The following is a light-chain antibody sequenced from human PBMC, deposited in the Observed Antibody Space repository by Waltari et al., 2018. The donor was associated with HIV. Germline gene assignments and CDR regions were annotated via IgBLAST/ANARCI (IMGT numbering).Light chain of an antibody. V-gene: IGLV1-47*01. CDR1: SSNIENDN. CDR3: VGWDSSLSAYV. J-gene: IGLJ1*01. CDR2: KNF. Sequence: QSFLTQPPSASRTPGQTVTISCSGSSSNIENDNVYWYQQLPGMTPKLLIYKNFLRPPGVPDRFAASKSGTSASLTISGLRSADEADYYCVGWDSSLSAYVFGAGTKVAVL.